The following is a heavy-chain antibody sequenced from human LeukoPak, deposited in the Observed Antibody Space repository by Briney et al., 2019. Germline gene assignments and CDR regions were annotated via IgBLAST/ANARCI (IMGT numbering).Heavy chain of an antibody. Sequence: PGGSLRLSCAASGFTFSSYSMNWVRQAPGKGLEWVSSISSSSSYIYYADSVKGRFTISRDNAKNSLYLQMNSLRAEDTAVYYCAKEGGLYGSGTYLSLWQFDYWGQGTLVTVSS. CDR1: GFTFSSYS. D-gene: IGHD3-10*01. CDR2: ISSSSSYI. V-gene: IGHV3-21*01. J-gene: IGHJ4*02. CDR3: AKEGGLYGSGTYLSLWQFDY.